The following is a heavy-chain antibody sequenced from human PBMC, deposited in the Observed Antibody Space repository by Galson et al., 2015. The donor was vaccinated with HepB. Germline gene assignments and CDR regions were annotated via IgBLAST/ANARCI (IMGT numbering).Heavy chain of an antibody. CDR2: IIPIFGTA. CDR3: ARAARLVIIGGREAFFDY. J-gene: IGHJ4*02. Sequence: SVKVSCKASGGTFSSYAISWVRQAPGQGLEWMGGIIPIFGTANYAQKFQGRVTITADESTSTAYMELSSLRSEDTAVYYCARAARLVIIGGREAFFDYWGQGTLVTVSS. CDR1: GGTFSSYA. D-gene: IGHD3-9*01. V-gene: IGHV1-69*13.